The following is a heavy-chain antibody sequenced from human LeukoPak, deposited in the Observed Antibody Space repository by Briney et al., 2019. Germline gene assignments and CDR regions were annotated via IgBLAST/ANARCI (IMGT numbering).Heavy chain of an antibody. J-gene: IGHJ4*02. CDR1: GFTFSSNS. D-gene: IGHD4/OR15-4a*01. V-gene: IGHV3-53*01. Sequence: GGSLRLSCTVSGFTFSSNSMSWVRQAPGKGLEWVSFIYSDNAHYSDSVKGRFTISRDNSKNTLYLQMNSLRAEDTAVYYCARRAGAYSHPYDYWGQGTLVTVSS. CDR3: ARRAGAYSHPYDY. CDR2: IYSDNA.